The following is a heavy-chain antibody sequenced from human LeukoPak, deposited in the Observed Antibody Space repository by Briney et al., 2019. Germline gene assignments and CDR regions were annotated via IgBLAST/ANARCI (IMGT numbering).Heavy chain of an antibody. CDR2: INACNGNT. Sequence: ASVKVSCKGSGYTFTSYAMHWVRQAPGQRGEWMGWINACNGNTKYSQKFQGRVTITRDTSASTAYMELSSLRSQDTAVYYCARDRFFVGTIFFDPRGQGTLVTVS. V-gene: IGHV1-3*01. CDR3: ARDRFFVGTIFFDP. CDR1: GYTFTSYA. D-gene: IGHD3-9*01. J-gene: IGHJ5*02.